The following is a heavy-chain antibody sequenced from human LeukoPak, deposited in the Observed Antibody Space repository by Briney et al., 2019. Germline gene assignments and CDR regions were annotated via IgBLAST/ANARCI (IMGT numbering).Heavy chain of an antibody. CDR3: ARIMDNSGSYHTKNYYFDY. CDR2: INPNSGGT. J-gene: IGHJ4*02. Sequence: ASVKVSCKASGYTFTGYYMHWVRQAPGQGLERMGWINPNSGGTNYAQKFQGRVTMTRDTSISTAYMELSRLRSDDTAVYYCARIMDNSGSYHTKNYYFDYWGQGTLVTVSS. V-gene: IGHV1-2*02. CDR1: GYTFTGYY. D-gene: IGHD1-26*01.